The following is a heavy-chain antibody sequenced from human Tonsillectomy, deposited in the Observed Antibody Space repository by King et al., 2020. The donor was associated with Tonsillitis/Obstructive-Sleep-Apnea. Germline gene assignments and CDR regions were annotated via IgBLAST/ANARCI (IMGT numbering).Heavy chain of an antibody. CDR1: GGSISSSSYY. Sequence: QLQESGPGLVKPSETLSLTCTVSGGSISSSSYYWGWIRQPPGKGLEWIGSIYYSGSTYYNPSLKSRVTISVDTSKNQFSLKLSSVTAADTAVYYCASSGSRGYSGYDQYHFDYWGQGTLVTVSS. CDR3: ASSGSRGYSGYDQYHFDY. V-gene: IGHV4-39*01. CDR2: IYYSGST. J-gene: IGHJ4*02. D-gene: IGHD5-12*01.